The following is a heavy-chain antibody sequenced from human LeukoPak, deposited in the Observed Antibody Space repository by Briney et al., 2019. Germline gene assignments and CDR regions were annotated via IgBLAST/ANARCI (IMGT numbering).Heavy chain of an antibody. CDR1: GGSMNNFY. CDR3: ARGYYDSSGFAFDI. CDR2: IYYSGST. Sequence: PSETLSLTCTVSGGSMNNFYCSWVRQPPGKGLQWIGYIYYSGSTNYNPSLKSRVTISVDTSKNQFSLKLSSVTAADTAVYYCARGYYDSSGFAFDIWGQGTMVTVSS. J-gene: IGHJ3*02. V-gene: IGHV4-59*01. D-gene: IGHD3-22*01.